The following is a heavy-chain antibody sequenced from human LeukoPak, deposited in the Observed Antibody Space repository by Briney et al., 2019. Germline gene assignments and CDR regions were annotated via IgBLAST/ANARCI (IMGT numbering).Heavy chain of an antibody. CDR1: GGSFSGYY. Sequence: SETLSLTCAVYGGSFSGYYWSWIRQPPGKGLEWIGEINHSGSTNYNPSLKSRVTISVDTSKNQFSLKLSSVTAADTAVYYCARVRYSSGNGYYYYYYGMDVWGQGTTVTVSS. V-gene: IGHV4-34*01. CDR2: INHSGST. J-gene: IGHJ6*02. D-gene: IGHD6-25*01. CDR3: ARVRYSSGNGYYYYYYGMDV.